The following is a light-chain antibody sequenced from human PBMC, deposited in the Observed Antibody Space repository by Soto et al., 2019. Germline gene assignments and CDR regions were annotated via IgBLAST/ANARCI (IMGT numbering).Light chain of an antibody. CDR1: QSVNSN. V-gene: IGKV3-15*01. CDR3: QQYNNWPRT. CDR2: GAS. Sequence: EIVMTQSPVTLSVSPGERTTLSCRASQSVNSNLAWYQQKPGQAPRLLIYGASTRATGIPARFSGSGSGTEFTLTISSLQSEDFAVYYCQQYNNWPRTFGQGTKVGIK. J-gene: IGKJ1*01.